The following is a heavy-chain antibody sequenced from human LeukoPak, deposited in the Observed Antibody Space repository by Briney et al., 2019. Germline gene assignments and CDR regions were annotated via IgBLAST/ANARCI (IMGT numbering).Heavy chain of an antibody. CDR3: ARGRYDSSGSYSLFDY. V-gene: IGHV3-21*01. Sequence: GGSLRLSCAASGFTFSSYSMNWVRQAPGKGLEWVSCITRSSIYIYYADSVKGRFTISRDNAKNSLYLQMNSLRAEDTAVYYCARGRYDSSGSYSLFDYWGQGSLVTVSS. CDR2: ITRSSIYI. D-gene: IGHD3-22*01. J-gene: IGHJ4*02. CDR1: GFTFSSYS.